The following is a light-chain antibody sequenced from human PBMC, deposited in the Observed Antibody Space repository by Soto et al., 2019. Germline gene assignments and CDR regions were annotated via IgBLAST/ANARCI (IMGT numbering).Light chain of an antibody. CDR2: GAS. J-gene: IGKJ3*01. Sequence: EIGLTQSPGTLSLSPGERATVSFMASQSVSSSYLAWYQQKPGQAPRLLIYGASSRATGIPDRFSGSGSGTDFTLTISRLEPEDFAVYYCQQYGSSPFTFGPGTKVDI. V-gene: IGKV3-20*01. CDR1: QSVSSSY. CDR3: QQYGSSPFT.